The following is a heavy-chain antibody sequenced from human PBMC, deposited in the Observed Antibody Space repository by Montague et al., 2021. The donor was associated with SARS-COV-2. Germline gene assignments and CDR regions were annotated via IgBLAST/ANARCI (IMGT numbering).Heavy chain of an antibody. CDR1: GGSINSYY. V-gene: IGHV4-4*07. CDR3: ARDSRTSGGGYYYYGMDV. J-gene: IGHJ6*02. D-gene: IGHD2-2*01. Sequence: SETLSLTCSVSGGSINSYYWSWIRQPPGKGLEWIGRIYTSGRTNHNPSLKSRVTISVDTSRNQLSLKLNSVTAADTAVYYCARDSRTSGGGYYYYGMDVWGQGTTVIVSS. CDR2: IYTSGRT.